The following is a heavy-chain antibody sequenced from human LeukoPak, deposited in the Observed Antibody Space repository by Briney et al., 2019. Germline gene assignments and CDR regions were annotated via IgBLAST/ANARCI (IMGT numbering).Heavy chain of an antibody. J-gene: IGHJ4*02. D-gene: IGHD3-10*01. Sequence: SETLSLTCSVSGGSISSSSSYWGWIRQPPGKGLEWIGEINHSGSTYYNPSLKSRVTILVDTSKNQFSLKLSSVTAADTAVYYCARQGYYGSGSYTRFDYWGQGTLVTVSS. CDR2: INHSGST. V-gene: IGHV4-39*01. CDR1: GGSISSSSSY. CDR3: ARQGYYGSGSYTRFDY.